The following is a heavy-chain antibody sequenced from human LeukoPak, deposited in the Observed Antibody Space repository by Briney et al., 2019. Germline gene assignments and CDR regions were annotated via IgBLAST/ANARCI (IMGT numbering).Heavy chain of an antibody. J-gene: IGHJ5*02. D-gene: IGHD3/OR15-3a*01. V-gene: IGHV4-61*02. Sequence: PSETLSLTCTVSGGSIRSGSYYWSWVRQPAGKGLEWIGRIYTSGSTDYNPSLKSRVTISLDTSNNQGPMRLNSVTATDTATYYCAADWRTGPWGPGTLVTISS. CDR1: GGSIRSGSYY. CDR2: IYTSGST. CDR3: AADWRTGP.